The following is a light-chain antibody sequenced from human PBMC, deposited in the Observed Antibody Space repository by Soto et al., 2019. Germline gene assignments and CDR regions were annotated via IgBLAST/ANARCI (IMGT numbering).Light chain of an antibody. CDR1: QTTSGKY. CDR2: GAS. J-gene: IGKJ5*01. CDR3: QHYGSSPPVT. V-gene: IGKV3-20*01. Sequence: EIMLTQSPGTLSLSPGESATLSCRTSQTTSGKYLAWYQQRPGLAPRLLVYGASRRANGIPDRFRGSGSGTEFTLTISGLEPEDFAVYFCQHYGSSPPVTFGQGTRLEIK.